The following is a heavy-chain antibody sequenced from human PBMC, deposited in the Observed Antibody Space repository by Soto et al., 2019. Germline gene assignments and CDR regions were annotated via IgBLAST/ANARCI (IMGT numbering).Heavy chain of an antibody. CDR2: IDLYDSYT. CDR3: ARPPLPGFGKYAMDA. J-gene: IGHJ6*02. CDR1: GYNFNNYW. D-gene: IGHD3-10*01. Sequence: GESLKISCKGSGYNFNNYWINWVRQMPGKGLEWMGRIDLYDSYTNYSPSFQGHVTISVDTSSSTAYLQWSSLKASDTAMYYCARPPLPGFGKYAMDAWGQGTTVTVSS. V-gene: IGHV5-10-1*01.